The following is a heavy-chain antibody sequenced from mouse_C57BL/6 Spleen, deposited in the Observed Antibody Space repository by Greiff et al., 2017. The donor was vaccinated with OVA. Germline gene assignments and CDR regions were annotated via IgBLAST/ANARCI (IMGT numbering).Heavy chain of an antibody. Sequence: EVQLVESGGGLVKPGGSLKLSCAASGFTFSDYGMHWVRQAPEKGLEWVANISRGSSTIYYADTVKGRFTISRDNAKNTLYLQMNSLRSEDAAVDYCARNAYYLSFCCWGHGTTLTVSS. CDR3: ARNAYYLSFCC. J-gene: IGHJ2*01. CDR1: GFTFSDYG. CDR2: ISRGSSTI. D-gene: IGHD2-3*01. V-gene: IGHV5-17*01.